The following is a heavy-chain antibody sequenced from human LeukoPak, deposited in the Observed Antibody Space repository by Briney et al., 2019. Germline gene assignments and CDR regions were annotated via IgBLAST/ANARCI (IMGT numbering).Heavy chain of an antibody. CDR3: ARDLSSIAARGAFDI. V-gene: IGHV4-30-4*01. J-gene: IGHJ3*02. Sequence: SETLSLTCTVSGGSISSGDYYWSWIRQPPGKGLEWIGYIYHSGSTYYNPSLKSRVTISVDRSKNQFSLKLSSVTAADTAVYYCARDLSSIAARGAFDIWGQGTMVTVSS. CDR2: IYHSGST. CDR1: GGSISSGDYY. D-gene: IGHD6-6*01.